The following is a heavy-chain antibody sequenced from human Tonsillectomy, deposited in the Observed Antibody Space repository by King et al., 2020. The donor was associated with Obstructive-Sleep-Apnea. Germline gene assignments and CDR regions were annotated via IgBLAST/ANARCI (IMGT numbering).Heavy chain of an antibody. J-gene: IGHJ4*02. CDR2: IYYSGTT. CDR1: GGSISSGDYY. CDR3: ARGAVATNFLDY. V-gene: IGHV4-30-4*01. Sequence: VQLQESGPGLVKPSQTLSLTCTVSGGSISSGDYYWSWIRQPPGKGLEWIGYIYYSGTTHYNPSLKGRVTMSVDTSKNQFSLKLSSVTAADTAVYYCARGAVATNFLDYWGQGTLVTVSS. D-gene: IGHD5-12*01.